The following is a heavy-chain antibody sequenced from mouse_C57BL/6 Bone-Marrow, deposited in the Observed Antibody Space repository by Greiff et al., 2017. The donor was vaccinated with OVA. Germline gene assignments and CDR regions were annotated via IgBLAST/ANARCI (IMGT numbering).Heavy chain of an antibody. CDR1: GYTFTSYG. D-gene: IGHD2-2*01. J-gene: IGHJ2*01. CDR2: IYPRSGNT. Sequence: QVQLKQSGAELARPGASVKLSCKASGYTFTSYGISWVKQRTGQGLEWIGEIYPRSGNTYYNEKFKGKATLTADKSSSTAYMELRSLTSADSAVYFCARGGYPYYFDYWGQGTTLTVSS. V-gene: IGHV1-81*01. CDR3: ARGGYPYYFDY.